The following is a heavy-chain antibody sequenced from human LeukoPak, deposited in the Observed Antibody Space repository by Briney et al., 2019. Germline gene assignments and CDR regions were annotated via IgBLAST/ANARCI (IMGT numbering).Heavy chain of an antibody. V-gene: IGHV3-13*01. CDR3: TRGGLEAPCDV. Sequence: GGSLRLSYSASGFTFSNYDMHWVRQEKGKGLEWVSSIGTGGHTYYAPSVKGRFTISRENAKNSLYLQMNSLGAGDTAIYYCTRGGLEAPCDVWGQGTMVAVSS. CDR2: IGTGGHT. J-gene: IGHJ3*01. D-gene: IGHD5-24*01. CDR1: GFTFSNYD.